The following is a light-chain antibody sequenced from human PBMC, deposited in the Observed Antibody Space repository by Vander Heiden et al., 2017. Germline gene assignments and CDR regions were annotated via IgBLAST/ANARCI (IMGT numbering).Light chain of an antibody. V-gene: IGLV3-25*03. CDR2: KDS. CDR1: ALPKQD. J-gene: IGLJ2*01. CDR3: QSADSSGTYVV. Sequence: SYELTQPPSVSVFPGQTARNTCSGDALPKQDAYWYQQKPWQAAVLVIYKDSERPSGISVRFSGSSSATTVTLIISGVQAEDEADYYCQSADSSGTYVVFGGGTKLTVL.